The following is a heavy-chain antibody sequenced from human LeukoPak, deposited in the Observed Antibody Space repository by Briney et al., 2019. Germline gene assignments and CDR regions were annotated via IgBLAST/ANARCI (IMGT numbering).Heavy chain of an antibody. V-gene: IGHV4-30-4*08. Sequence: PSETLSLTCTVSGGSISSGDYYWSWIRQPPGKGLEWIGYIYYSGSTYYNPSLKSRVTISVDTSKNQFSLKLSSATAADTAVYYCARHGVSRPMGWFDPWGQGTLVTVSS. CDR2: IYYSGST. D-gene: IGHD1-26*01. J-gene: IGHJ5*02. CDR1: GGSISSGDYY. CDR3: ARHGVSRPMGWFDP.